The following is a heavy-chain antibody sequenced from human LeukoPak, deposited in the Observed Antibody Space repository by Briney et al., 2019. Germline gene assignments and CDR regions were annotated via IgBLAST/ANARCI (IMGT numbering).Heavy chain of an antibody. Sequence: GASVKVSCKASGGTFSSYAISWVRQAPGQGLEWMGRIIPILGIANYAQKFQGRVTITADKSTSTAYMELSSLRSEDTAVYYCARDRPEYYYDSSGPPGSYYYGMDVWGQGTTVTVSS. CDR2: IIPILGIA. V-gene: IGHV1-69*04. J-gene: IGHJ6*02. D-gene: IGHD3-22*01. CDR1: GGTFSSYA. CDR3: ARDRPEYYYDSSGPPGSYYYGMDV.